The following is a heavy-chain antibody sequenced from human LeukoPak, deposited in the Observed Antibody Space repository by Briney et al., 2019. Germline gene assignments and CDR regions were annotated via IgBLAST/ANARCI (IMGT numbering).Heavy chain of an antibody. CDR2: ISSRSSYI. CDR1: GFTFSNYW. V-gene: IGHV3-21*04. J-gene: IGHJ4*02. D-gene: IGHD1-26*01. Sequence: GGTLRLSCAASGFTFSNYWMSWVRQAPGKGLEWVSSISSRSSYIDYADSLKGRFTISRDNAKNSLYLQMNSLRAEDTAVYYCATYSVGAIGGYFDYWGQGTLVTVSS. CDR3: ATYSVGAIGGYFDY.